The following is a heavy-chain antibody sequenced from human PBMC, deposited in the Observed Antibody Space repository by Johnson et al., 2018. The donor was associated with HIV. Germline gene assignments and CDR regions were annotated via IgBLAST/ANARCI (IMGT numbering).Heavy chain of an antibody. J-gene: IGHJ3*02. D-gene: IGHD1-26*01. CDR2: ISGGST. CDR3: ARVVAFGWELNDAFDI. CDR1: GFTVSSNE. V-gene: IGHV3-38-3*01. Sequence: VQLVESRGVLVQPGGSLRLSCAASGFTVSSNEMSWVRQAPGKGLEWVSSISGGSTYYRDSVTGRFTISRDNSKKHLYLQMNSLRGEDTALYYCARVVAFGWELNDAFDIWGQGTMVTVSS.